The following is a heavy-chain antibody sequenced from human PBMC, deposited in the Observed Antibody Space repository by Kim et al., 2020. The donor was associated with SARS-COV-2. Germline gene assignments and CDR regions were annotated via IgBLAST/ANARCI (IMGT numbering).Heavy chain of an antibody. V-gene: IGHV4-34*01. CDR1: GGSFSGYY. Sequence: SETLSLTCAVYGGSFSGYYWSWIRQPPGKGLEWIGEINHSGSTNYNPSLKSRVPISVDTSKNQFSLKLSSVTAADTAVYYCARGRPMVRGVRVDYWGQGTLVTVSS. CDR2: INHSGST. J-gene: IGHJ4*02. CDR3: ARGRPMVRGVRVDY. D-gene: IGHD3-10*01.